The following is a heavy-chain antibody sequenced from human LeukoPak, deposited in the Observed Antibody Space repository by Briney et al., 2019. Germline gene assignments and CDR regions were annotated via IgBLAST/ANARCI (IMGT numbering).Heavy chain of an antibody. J-gene: IGHJ6*03. CDR3: ANAKYNLWSGSNHHYMDV. CDR1: AITFSTYA. V-gene: IGHV3-23*01. Sequence: GGSLRLSCAASAITFSTYAMSWVHQAPGKGLECVSVISGGAGSTYYADSVKGRFTISRDNSKNTLYLQMNSLRAEDTAVYYCANAKYNLWSGSNHHYMDVWRKAPTVTVSS. D-gene: IGHD3-3*01. CDR2: ISGGAGST.